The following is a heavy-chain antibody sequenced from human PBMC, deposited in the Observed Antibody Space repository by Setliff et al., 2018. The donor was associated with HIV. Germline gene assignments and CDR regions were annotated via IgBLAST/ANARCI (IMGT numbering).Heavy chain of an antibody. J-gene: IGHJ4*02. CDR2: IYYSGST. CDR1: GGSIRSSSSY. Sequence: LSLTCTVSGGSIRSSSSYWGWIRQPPGKGLEWIGIIYYSGSTYYKPSLKSRVTISVDTSKNQFSLKLNSVTAADTAVYYCARVVDADYLDYWGQGTPVTSPQ. CDR3: ARVVDADYLDY. D-gene: IGHD2-15*01. V-gene: IGHV4-39*01.